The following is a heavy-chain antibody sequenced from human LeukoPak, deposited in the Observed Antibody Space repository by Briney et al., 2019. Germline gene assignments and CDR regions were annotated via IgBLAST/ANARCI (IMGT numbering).Heavy chain of an antibody. CDR1: GFTFSSYS. Sequence: KPGGSLRLSCAASGFTFSSYSMNWVRQAPGKGLEWVSSISSSSSYIYYADSVKGRFTISRDNSKNTVYLQMNSLRAEDTAVYYFARDRLELTEFDYWGQGTLVTVSS. CDR3: ARDRLELTEFDY. D-gene: IGHD1-7*01. J-gene: IGHJ4*02. V-gene: IGHV3-21*01. CDR2: ISSSSSYI.